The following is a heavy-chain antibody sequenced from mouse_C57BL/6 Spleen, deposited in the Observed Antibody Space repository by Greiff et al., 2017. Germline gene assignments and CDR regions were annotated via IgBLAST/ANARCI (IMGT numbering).Heavy chain of an antibody. J-gene: IGHJ3*01. Sequence: QVQLQQPGAELVMPGASVKLSCKASGYTFTSYWMHWVKQRPGQGLEWIGEIDPSDSYTNYNQKFKGKSTLTVDKSSSTAYMQLSSLTSEDSAVYYCARSVGTSFAYWGQGTLVTVSA. V-gene: IGHV1-69*01. D-gene: IGHD1-1*02. CDR2: IDPSDSYT. CDR3: ARSVGTSFAY. CDR1: GYTFTSYW.